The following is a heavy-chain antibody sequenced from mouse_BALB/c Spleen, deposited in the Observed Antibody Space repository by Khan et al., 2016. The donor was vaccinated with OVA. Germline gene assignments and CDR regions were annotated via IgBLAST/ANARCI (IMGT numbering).Heavy chain of an antibody. CDR1: GYTFTNYG. V-gene: IGHV9-3-1*01. CDR3: ARPPYFSYSLDH. J-gene: IGHJ4*01. D-gene: IGHD2-12*01. Sequence: QIQLVQSGPEMKKSGETVKISCKASGYTFTNYGMNWVKQSPGKALKWMGWINTFTGEPTYADDFKGRFAFSLETSASTASLQINNLKNEDTATYFCARPPYFSYSLDHGGQGTSVTVAS. CDR2: INTFTGEP.